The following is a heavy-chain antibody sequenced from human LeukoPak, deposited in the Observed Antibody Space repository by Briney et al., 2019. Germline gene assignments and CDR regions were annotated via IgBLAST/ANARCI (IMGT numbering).Heavy chain of an antibody. CDR2: IYYSGST. CDR1: GGSXSSSSYY. Sequence: ETLSLTCXVSGGSXSSSSYYWGWIRQPPGKGLEWIGSIYYSGSTYYNPSLKSRVTISVDTSKNQFSLKLSSVTAADTAVYYCARRTVAGTPDQFDYWGQGTLVTVSS. CDR3: ARRTVAGTPDQFDY. D-gene: IGHD6-19*01. V-gene: IGHV4-39*01. J-gene: IGHJ4*02.